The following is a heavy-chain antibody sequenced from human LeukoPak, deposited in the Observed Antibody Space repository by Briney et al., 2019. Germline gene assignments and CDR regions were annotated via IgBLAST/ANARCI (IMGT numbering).Heavy chain of an antibody. CDR2: INPNSGVT. CDR1: GYTFTGYY. D-gene: IGHD5-24*01. V-gene: IGHV1-2*02. J-gene: IGHJ4*02. CDR3: ARARRDGYNFDY. Sequence: ASVKVSCKASGYTFTGYYMHWVRQAPGQGLEWMGWINPNSGVTKYAQKFQGRVTMTRDTSISTAYMELSRLRSDDTAVYYCARARRDGYNFDYWGQGTLVTVSS.